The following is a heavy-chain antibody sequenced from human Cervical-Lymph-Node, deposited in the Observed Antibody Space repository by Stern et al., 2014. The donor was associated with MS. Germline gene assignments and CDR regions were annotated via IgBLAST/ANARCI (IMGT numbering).Heavy chain of an antibody. V-gene: IGHV3-73*02. J-gene: IGHJ4*02. D-gene: IGHD4-17*01. CDR1: GFTFSGSA. CDR3: CTSTTVTTNY. Sequence: VQLVESGGGLVQPGGSLKLSCAASGFTFSGSAMHWVRQASGKGLEWVGRIRSKANSYATVYAVSVKGRFTISRDDSKNTAYLQMNSLKTEDTAMYYCCTSTTVTTNYWGQGTLVTVSS. CDR2: IRSKANSYAT.